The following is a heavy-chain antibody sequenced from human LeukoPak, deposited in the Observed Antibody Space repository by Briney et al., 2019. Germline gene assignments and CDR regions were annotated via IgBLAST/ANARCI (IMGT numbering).Heavy chain of an antibody. CDR1: GFTFSSYW. Sequence: GGSLRLSCAASGFTFSSYWMSWVRQAPGKGLEWVANIKQDGSEKYYVDSVKGRFTISRDNAKNSLYLQMNSLRAEDTAVYYCARWTYGSGTYYYYYMDVWGKGTTVTVSS. CDR3: ARWTYGSGTYYYYYMDV. V-gene: IGHV3-7*01. D-gene: IGHD3-10*01. CDR2: IKQDGSEK. J-gene: IGHJ6*03.